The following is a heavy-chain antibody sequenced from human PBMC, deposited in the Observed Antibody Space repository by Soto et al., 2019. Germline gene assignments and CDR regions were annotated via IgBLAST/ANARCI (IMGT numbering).Heavy chain of an antibody. CDR1: GYTFPSYG. CDR2: ISAYNGNT. Sequence: ASVPVSCKASGYTFPSYGISWVRQAPGQGLEWMGWISAYNGNTNYAQKLQGRVTMTTDTSTSTAYMELRSLRSDDTAVYYCARGDDYSNLAPFDYWGQGTLVTVSS. V-gene: IGHV1-18*01. J-gene: IGHJ4*02. D-gene: IGHD4-4*01. CDR3: ARGDDYSNLAPFDY.